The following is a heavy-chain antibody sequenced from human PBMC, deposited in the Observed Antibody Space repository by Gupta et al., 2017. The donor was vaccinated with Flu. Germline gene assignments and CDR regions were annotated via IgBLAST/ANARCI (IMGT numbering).Heavy chain of an antibody. V-gene: IGHV3-9*01. CDR3: AKDLAGEFTGSGWLAP. J-gene: IGHJ5*02. Sequence: EVQLVESGGGLVQPGRSLRLSCTASGFTFDDFAMHWVRQAPGKGLEWVSSINWNGGRIAFADSVKGRFTISRDNAKNSMYLQMNSLKTEDTALYFCAKDLAGEFTGSGWLAPWGQGTLVTVSS. CDR1: GFTFDDFA. CDR2: INWNGGRI. D-gene: IGHD3-16*01.